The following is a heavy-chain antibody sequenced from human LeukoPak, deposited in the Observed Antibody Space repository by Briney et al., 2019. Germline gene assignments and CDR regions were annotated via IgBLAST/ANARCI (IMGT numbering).Heavy chain of an antibody. Sequence: PSETLSLTCTVSGGSISSYYWSWIRQPPGKGLEWIGYIYYSGSTNYNPSLKSRVTISVDTSKNQFSLKLSSVTAADTAVYYCAKHSGSYYGWFDPWGQGTLVTVSS. CDR3: AKHSGSYYGWFDP. V-gene: IGHV4-59*01. CDR2: IYYSGST. J-gene: IGHJ5*02. D-gene: IGHD1-26*01. CDR1: GGSISSYY.